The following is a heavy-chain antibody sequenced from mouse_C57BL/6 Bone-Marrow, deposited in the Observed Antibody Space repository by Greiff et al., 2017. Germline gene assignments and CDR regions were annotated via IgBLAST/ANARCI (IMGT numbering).Heavy chain of an antibody. Sequence: QVQLQQSGAELVRPGTSVKVSCKASGYAFTNYLIEWVKQRPGQGLEWIGVINPGSGGTNYNEKFKGKATLTADKSSSTAYMQLSSLTSEDSAVYFCARGGNCEVPFYFDYWGQGTTLTVSS. J-gene: IGHJ2*01. CDR3: ARGGNCEVPFYFDY. V-gene: IGHV1-54*01. CDR1: GYAFTNYL. D-gene: IGHD4-1*01. CDR2: INPGSGGT.